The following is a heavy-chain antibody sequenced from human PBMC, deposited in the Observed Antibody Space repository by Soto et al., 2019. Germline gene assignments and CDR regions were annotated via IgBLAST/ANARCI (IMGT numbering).Heavy chain of an antibody. CDR1: GGSISSYY. Sequence: SETLSLTCTVSGGSISSYYWSWIRQPPGKGLEWIGYIYYSGSTNYNPSLKSRVTISVDTSKNQFSLKLSSVTAADTAVYYCRLYCPQSVRYFDCHDNDYWGQGTLVTVSS. D-gene: IGHD3-9*01. J-gene: IGHJ4*02. V-gene: IGHV4-59*08. CDR3: RLYCPQSVRYFDCHDNDY. CDR2: IYYSGST.